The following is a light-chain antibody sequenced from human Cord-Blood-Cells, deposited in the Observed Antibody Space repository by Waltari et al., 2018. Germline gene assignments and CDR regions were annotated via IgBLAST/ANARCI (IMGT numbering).Light chain of an antibody. Sequence: QSALTQPRPVSGSPGQSVTISCTGTSSDVGGYNYVSWYRQHPGKAPKLMIYDVSKRPSGVPDRFSGSKSGNTASLTISGLQAEDEADYYCCSYAGSYTWVFGGGTKLTVL. CDR2: DVS. CDR1: SSDVGGYNY. V-gene: IGLV2-11*01. CDR3: CSYAGSYTWV. J-gene: IGLJ3*02.